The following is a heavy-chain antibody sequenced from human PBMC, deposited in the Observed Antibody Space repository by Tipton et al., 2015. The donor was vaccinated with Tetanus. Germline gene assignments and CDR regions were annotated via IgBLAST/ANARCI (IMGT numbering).Heavy chain of an antibody. Sequence: GLVKPSGTLSLTCDVSGGPVSSSNWWSWVRQAPGKGLEWIGEIYYSGTTNYNPSLKSRVTISTDKSKNQVSLRLTSVTAADTAIYYCASPIKQWLVPLDLWGQGILVTVSS. D-gene: IGHD6-19*01. J-gene: IGHJ5*02. CDR2: IYYSGTT. V-gene: IGHV4-4*02. CDR1: GGPVSSSNW. CDR3: ASPIKQWLVPLDL.